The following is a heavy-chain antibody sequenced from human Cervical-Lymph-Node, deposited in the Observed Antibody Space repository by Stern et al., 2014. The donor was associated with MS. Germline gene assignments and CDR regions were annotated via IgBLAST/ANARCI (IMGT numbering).Heavy chain of an antibody. CDR3: ARATSDYIWGSYRYLDY. V-gene: IGHV1-69*01. Sequence: QVQLVQSGAEVKKPGSSVKVSCKASGGTFSSYTIGWVRQAPGQGFEWMGGIIPMFGIANYAEKFQGRVTITADESTSTAYMDLSTLRSEDTAVYYCARATSDYIWGSYRYLDYWGQGTQVTVSS. J-gene: IGHJ4*02. D-gene: IGHD3-16*02. CDR2: IIPMFGIA. CDR1: GGTFSSYT.